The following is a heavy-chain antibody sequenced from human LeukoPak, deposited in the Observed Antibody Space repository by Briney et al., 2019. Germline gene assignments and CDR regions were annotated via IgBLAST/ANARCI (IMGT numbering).Heavy chain of an antibody. J-gene: IGHJ3*01. CDR1: GFTFRSYA. D-gene: IGHD6-13*01. CDR2: ISSSSSTI. V-gene: IGHV3-48*02. Sequence: GGSLRLSCVASGFTFRSYAMSWVRQAPGKGLEWVSHISSSSSTIYYGDSVKGRFTISRDNAKNSLYLQMNSLRDEDTAVYYCARERDSSRWYAFDVWGQGTMVTVSS. CDR3: ARERDSSRWYAFDV.